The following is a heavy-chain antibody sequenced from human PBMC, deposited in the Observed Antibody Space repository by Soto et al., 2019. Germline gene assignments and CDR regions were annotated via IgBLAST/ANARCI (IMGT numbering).Heavy chain of an antibody. D-gene: IGHD2-15*01. Sequence: QVQLVQSGAEVKKPGASVKVSCKASGYTFTSYGISWVRQAPGQGLERMGWISAYNGNTNYAQKLQGRVTMTTDTSTSTAYMELRSLRSDDTAVYYCASRGYCSGGSCSGEAYFDYWGQGTLVTVSS. CDR3: ASRGYCSGGSCSGEAYFDY. V-gene: IGHV1-18*01. J-gene: IGHJ4*02. CDR2: ISAYNGNT. CDR1: GYTFTSYG.